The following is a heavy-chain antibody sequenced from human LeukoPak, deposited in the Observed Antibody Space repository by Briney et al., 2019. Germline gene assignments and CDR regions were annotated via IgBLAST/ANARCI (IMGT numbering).Heavy chain of an antibody. V-gene: IGHV3-30*02. CDR3: AKGYLGLCTGGTCFHFDY. CDR2: IRHDGGSK. CDR1: GFTFSNYG. J-gene: IGHJ4*02. D-gene: IGHD2-15*01. Sequence: PGGSLRLSCAASGFTFSNYGIHWARQAPGKGLEWVAFIRHDGGSKLYADSVRGRFTISRDNSKNTLYLQMDSLRDEDTAVYYCAKGYLGLCTGGTCFHFDYWGQGTLVTVSS.